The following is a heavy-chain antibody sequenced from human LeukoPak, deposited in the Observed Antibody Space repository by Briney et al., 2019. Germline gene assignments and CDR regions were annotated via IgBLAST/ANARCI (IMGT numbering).Heavy chain of an antibody. D-gene: IGHD3-22*01. CDR3: ARARVGDDSSGYYPDY. Sequence: PSETLSLTCTVSGGSISSSSYYWGWIRQPPGKGLEWIGSIYYSGSTYYNPSLKSRVTISVDTSKNQFSLKLSSVTAADTAVYYCARARVGDDSSGYYPDYWGQGTLVTVSS. J-gene: IGHJ4*02. V-gene: IGHV4-39*07. CDR2: IYYSGST. CDR1: GGSISSSSYY.